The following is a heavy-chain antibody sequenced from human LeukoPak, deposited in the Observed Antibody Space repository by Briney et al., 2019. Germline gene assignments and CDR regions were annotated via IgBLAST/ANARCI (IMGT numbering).Heavy chain of an antibody. J-gene: IGHJ4*02. CDR3: ARGDGYKNFDS. CDR1: GFTFEDYV. V-gene: IGHV3-9*01. D-gene: IGHD5-24*01. CDR2: ISWNSGRI. Sequence: PGRSLRLSCAASGFTFEDYVMHWVRQAPGKGLEWVSGISWNSGRIGYADSVKGRFTISRDNAKNSLYLQMNSLRDDDTALYFCARGDGYKNFDSWGQGTLVTVSS.